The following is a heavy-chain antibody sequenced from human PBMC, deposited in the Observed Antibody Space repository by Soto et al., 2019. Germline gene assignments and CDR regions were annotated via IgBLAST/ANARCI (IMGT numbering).Heavy chain of an antibody. V-gene: IGHV4-59*01. D-gene: IGHD3-3*01. CDR1: GGSISSYY. J-gene: IGHJ3*02. CDR3: ARSGGRVTIFGVVIISDAFDI. Sequence: SETLSLTCTVSGGSISSYYWSWIRQPPGKGLEWIGYIYYSGSTNYNPSLKSRVTISVDTSKNQFSLKLSSVTAADTAVYYCARSGGRVTIFGVVIISDAFDIWGQGTMVTVSS. CDR2: IYYSGST.